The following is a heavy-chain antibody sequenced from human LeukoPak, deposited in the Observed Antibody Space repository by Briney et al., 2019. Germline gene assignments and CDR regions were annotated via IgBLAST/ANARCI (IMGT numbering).Heavy chain of an antibody. V-gene: IGHV3-20*04. CDR2: INWNGAST. CDR1: GFSFDDLG. CDR3: ARAVCPTIKFCDSSYFMDV. D-gene: IGHD6-6*01. Sequence: PGGSLRLSCAASGFSFDDLGMTWVRQVPGKGLEWVAGINWNGASTGYADSVRGRFTISRDNAKNSLYLQTNSLRAEDTALYYCARAVCPTIKFCDSSYFMDVWGKGTTVNVS. J-gene: IGHJ6*03.